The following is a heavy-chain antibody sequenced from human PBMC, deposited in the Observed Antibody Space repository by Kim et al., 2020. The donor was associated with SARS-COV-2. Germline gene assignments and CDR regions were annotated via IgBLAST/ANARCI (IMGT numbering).Heavy chain of an antibody. J-gene: IGHJ6*02. Sequence: ASVKVSCKASGYTFTSYDINWVRQATGQGLEWMGWMNPNSGNTGYAQKFQGRVTMTRNTSISTAYMELSSLRSEGTAVYYCARGGSQYYYDSSGYWNYYYGMDVWGQGTTVTVSS. CDR3: ARGGSQYYYDSSGYWNYYYGMDV. V-gene: IGHV1-8*01. D-gene: IGHD3-22*01. CDR2: MNPNSGNT. CDR1: GYTFTSYD.